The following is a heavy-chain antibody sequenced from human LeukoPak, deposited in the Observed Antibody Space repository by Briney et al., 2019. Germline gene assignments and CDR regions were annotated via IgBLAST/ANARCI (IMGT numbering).Heavy chain of an antibody. J-gene: IGHJ6*03. V-gene: IGHV4-59*12. CDR3: ARVRCSGGSCPYYYYYYYMDV. CDR2: IHYSGST. CDR1: GGSINSYY. Sequence: PSETLSLTCNVSGGSINSYYWSWIRQPPGKGLEWIGSIHYSGSTYYNPSLQSRVTISIDTSKNQFSLKLRFVTAADTAVYYCARVRCSGGSCPYYYYYYYMDVWGKGTTVTVSS. D-gene: IGHD2-15*01.